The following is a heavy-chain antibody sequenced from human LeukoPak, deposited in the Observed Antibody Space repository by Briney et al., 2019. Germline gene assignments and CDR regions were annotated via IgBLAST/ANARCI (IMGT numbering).Heavy chain of an antibody. J-gene: IGHJ5*02. CDR2: IYYSGNT. V-gene: IGHV4-59*11. CDR1: GGSINSHY. D-gene: IGHD3-22*01. Sequence: SETLSPTCTVSGGSINSHYWSWIRQPPGKGLEWIGYIYYSGNTNYNPSLKSRVTIAVDSSKNQFSLKLNSVTAADTVVYYCARGLSITMIVRWFDPWGQGTLVTVSS. CDR3: ARGLSITMIVRWFDP.